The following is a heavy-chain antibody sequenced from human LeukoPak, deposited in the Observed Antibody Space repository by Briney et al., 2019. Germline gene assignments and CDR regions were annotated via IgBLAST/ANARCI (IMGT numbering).Heavy chain of an antibody. CDR2: ISDSGGNA. V-gene: IGHV3-23*01. CDR1: GYTFSSYA. Sequence: PGGSLRLSCAASGYTFSSYAMSWVRQAPGKGLGWVSLISDSGGNAYYADSVKGRFTISRDNFKNTLYLQMNSLRVEDTAIYYCAKDRREDYWGQGTVVTVSS. J-gene: IGHJ4*02. CDR3: AKDRREDY.